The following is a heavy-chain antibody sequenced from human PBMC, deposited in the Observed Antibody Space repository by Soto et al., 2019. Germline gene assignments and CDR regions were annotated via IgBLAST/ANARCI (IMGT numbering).Heavy chain of an antibody. V-gene: IGHV5-10-1*01. CDR1: GYSFTSYW. J-gene: IGHJ3*02. D-gene: IGHD2-2*01. CDR3: ARLCMSTSCQAFDI. Sequence: GESLKISCKVSGYSFTSYWISWVRQMPGKGLEWMGRIDPSDSYTNYSPSFQGHGTISADKSVSTAYLQWSSLKASDTAMYYCARLCMSTSCQAFDIWGQGTMVTVSS. CDR2: IDPSDSYT.